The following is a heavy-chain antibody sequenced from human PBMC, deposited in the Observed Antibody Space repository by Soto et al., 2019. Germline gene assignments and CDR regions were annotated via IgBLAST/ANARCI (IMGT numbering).Heavy chain of an antibody. CDR3: ARDVGPAAMDY. V-gene: IGHV4-31*03. Sequence: QVQLQESGPGLVKPSQTLSLTCTVSGGSISSGGYYWSWIRQHPGKGLEWIGYIYYSGSTYYNPSPTRRVTISLDTSKNQFSLKLSSVTAADTAVYYCARDVGPAAMDYWGQGTLVTVSS. J-gene: IGHJ4*02. D-gene: IGHD2-2*01. CDR1: GGSISSGGYY. CDR2: IYYSGST.